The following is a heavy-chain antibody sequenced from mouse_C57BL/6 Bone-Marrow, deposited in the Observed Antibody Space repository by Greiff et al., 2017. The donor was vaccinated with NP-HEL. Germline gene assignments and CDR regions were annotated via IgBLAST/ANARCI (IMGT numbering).Heavy chain of an antibody. CDR1: GFTFSSYA. Sequence: EVMLVESGEGLVKPGGSLKLSCAASGFTFSSYAMSWVRQTPEKRLEWVAYISSGGDYIYYADTVKGRFTISRDNARNTLYLQMSSLKSEDTAMYYCTRVSITTVVAIRPYWYFDVWGTGTTVTVSS. J-gene: IGHJ1*03. CDR2: ISSGGDYI. CDR3: TRVSITTVVAIRPYWYFDV. V-gene: IGHV5-9-1*02. D-gene: IGHD1-1*01.